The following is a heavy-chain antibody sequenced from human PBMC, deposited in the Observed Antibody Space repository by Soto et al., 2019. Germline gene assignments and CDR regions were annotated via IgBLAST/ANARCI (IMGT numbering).Heavy chain of an antibody. CDR1: GFSFISYA. CDR3: ARGQDDWSVYSFDF. V-gene: IGHV1-3*01. Sequence: ASVKVSCKSSGFSFISYAIQWVRQAPGQRLEWMGWINVATGNTKYSQQFQGRVTITRDTSASTAYMELNGLTSDDTAIYYCARGQDDWSVYSFDFWGQGTLVPVSS. J-gene: IGHJ4*02. CDR2: INVATGNT. D-gene: IGHD3-3*01.